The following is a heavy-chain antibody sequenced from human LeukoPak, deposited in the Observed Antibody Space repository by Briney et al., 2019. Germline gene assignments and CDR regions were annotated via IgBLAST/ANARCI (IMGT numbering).Heavy chain of an antibody. J-gene: IGHJ4*02. CDR2: MSGDATST. CDR3: AKRTSGSSWYSSDY. V-gene: IGHV3-23*01. D-gene: IGHD6-13*01. CDR1: GFTFSSFA. Sequence: GGSLRLSCAASGFTFSSFAMNWVRQAPGKGLEWVSTMSGDATSTYYADSVKGRFAISRDNSTNTLYLQMNSLRAEDTAVYYCAKRTSGSSWYSSDYWGQGTLVTVSS.